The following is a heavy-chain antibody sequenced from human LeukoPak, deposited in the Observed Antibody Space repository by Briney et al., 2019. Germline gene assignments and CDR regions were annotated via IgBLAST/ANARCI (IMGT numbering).Heavy chain of an antibody. CDR2: ISGSGGST. D-gene: IGHD3-22*01. V-gene: IGHV3-23*01. CDR3: AKFRSAHYYDSVDY. J-gene: IGHJ4*02. Sequence: PGGSLRLSCAASGFTSSSYAMSWVRQAPGKGLEWVSAISGSGGSTYYADSVKGRFTISRDNSKNTLYLQMNSLRAEDTAVYYCAKFRSAHYYDSVDYWGQGTLVTVSS. CDR1: GFTSSSYA.